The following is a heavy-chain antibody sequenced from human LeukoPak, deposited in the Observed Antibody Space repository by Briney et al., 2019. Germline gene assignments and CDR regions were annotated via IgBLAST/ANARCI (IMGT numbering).Heavy chain of an antibody. V-gene: IGHV1-2*02. CDR3: ARRGGAFLEWLPFDY. CDR2: INPNSGGT. CDR1: GYTFTGYY. D-gene: IGHD3-3*02. Sequence: EASVKVSCKASGYTFTGYYMHWVRQAPGQGLEWMGWINPNSGGTNYAQKFQGRVTMTRDTSISTAYMELSRLRSDDTAVYYCARRGGAFLEWLPFDYWGQGTLVTVSS. J-gene: IGHJ4*02.